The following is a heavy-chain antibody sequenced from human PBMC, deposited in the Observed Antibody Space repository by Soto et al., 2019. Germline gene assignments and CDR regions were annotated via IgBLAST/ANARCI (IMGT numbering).Heavy chain of an antibody. D-gene: IGHD3-3*02. CDR1: GGSFSTAA. CDR3: ARDKDRPQLGGNYYYIMDV. Sequence: QVQVVQSGAEVKKPGSSVKVSCKASGGSFSTAAISWVRQAPRQGLEWMGGIVPIFRTADYAQTFQGRVTITADESTSTAYLELSSLRSEDTAVYYCARDKDRPQLGGNYYYIMDVWGQGTTVTVSS. J-gene: IGHJ6*02. CDR2: IVPIFRTA. V-gene: IGHV1-69*12.